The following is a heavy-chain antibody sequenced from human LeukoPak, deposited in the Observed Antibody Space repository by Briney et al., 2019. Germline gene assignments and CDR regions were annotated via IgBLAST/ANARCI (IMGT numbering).Heavy chain of an antibody. CDR2: INGGNVKT. Sequence: ASVKVSCKASGYTFTSYAMHWVRQAPGQGLEWMGWINGGNVKTKYSQNFQGRVTITRDTSASTGYMELSSLRSEDTAVYYCARDSTRTRGFDYWGQGTLVTVSS. CDR1: GYTFTSYA. J-gene: IGHJ4*02. V-gene: IGHV1-3*01. CDR3: ARDSTRTRGFDY.